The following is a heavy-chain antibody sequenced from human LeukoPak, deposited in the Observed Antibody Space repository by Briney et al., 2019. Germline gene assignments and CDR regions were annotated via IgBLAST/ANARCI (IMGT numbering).Heavy chain of an antibody. J-gene: IGHJ4*02. V-gene: IGHV3-30*04. CDR3: ARRPYYDYVWGSSDY. D-gene: IGHD3-16*01. CDR2: ISYDGSNK. CDR1: GFTFSSYA. Sequence: GESLRLSCAASGFTFSSYAMHWVRQAPGKGLEWVAVISYDGSNKYYADSVKGRFTISRDNSKNTLYLQMNSLRAEDTAVYYCARRPYYDYVWGSSDYWGQGTLVTVSS.